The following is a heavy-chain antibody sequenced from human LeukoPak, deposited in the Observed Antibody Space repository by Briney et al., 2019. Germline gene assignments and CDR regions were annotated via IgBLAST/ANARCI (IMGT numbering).Heavy chain of an antibody. J-gene: IGHJ4*02. V-gene: IGHV4-59*01. CDR1: GGSISSYY. CDR3: ARDLRGHDY. Sequence: SETLSLTCTVSGGSISSYYWSWIRQPPGKGLEWIGYIYYSGSTNYNPSLKGRVTISVDTSKNQFSLKLSSVTAADTAVYYCARDLRGHDYWGQGTLVTVSS. CDR2: IYYSGST.